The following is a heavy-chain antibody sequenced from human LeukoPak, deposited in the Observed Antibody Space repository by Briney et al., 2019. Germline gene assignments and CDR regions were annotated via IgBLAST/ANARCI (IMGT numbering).Heavy chain of an antibody. J-gene: IGHJ4*02. CDR2: IYYSGST. V-gene: IGHV4-39*01. CDR1: GGSISSSSYY. Sequence: PSETLSLTCTVSGGSISSSSYYWGWIRQPPGKGLEWIGSIYYSGSTYYNPSLKSRVTISVDTSKNQFSLKLSSVTAADTAVYYCARRVGSAHFTFGGVIVRYFDYWGQGTLVTVSS. CDR3: ARRVGSAHFTFGGVIVRYFDY. D-gene: IGHD3-16*02.